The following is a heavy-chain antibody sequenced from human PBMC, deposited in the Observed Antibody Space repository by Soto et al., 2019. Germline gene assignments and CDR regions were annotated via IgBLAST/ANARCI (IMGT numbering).Heavy chain of an antibody. CDR2: ISYDGSNK. CDR3: AKDRGWELLDGFDY. J-gene: IGHJ4*02. V-gene: IGHV3-30*18. D-gene: IGHD1-26*01. CDR1: GFTFSSYG. Sequence: QVQLVESGGGVVQPGRSLRLSCAASGFTFSSYGMHWVRQAPGKGLEWVAVISYDGSNKYYADSVKGRFTISRDNSKNTLYRQMNSMRAEDTAVYYCAKDRGWELLDGFDYWGQGTLVTVSS.